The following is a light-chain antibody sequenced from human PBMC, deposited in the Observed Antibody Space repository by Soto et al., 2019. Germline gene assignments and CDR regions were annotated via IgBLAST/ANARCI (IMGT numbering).Light chain of an antibody. CDR2: GAS. CDR1: QSVSNN. Sequence: ERVMTQSPATLSLSPGERATLSCRATQSVSNNLAWYQQKPGQAPRLLIYGASTRGTGIPARFSGSGSGTDFTLTISSLQTEDFAVYYCQQYNNWPLTFGGGTKVEIK. J-gene: IGKJ4*01. CDR3: QQYNNWPLT. V-gene: IGKV3-15*01.